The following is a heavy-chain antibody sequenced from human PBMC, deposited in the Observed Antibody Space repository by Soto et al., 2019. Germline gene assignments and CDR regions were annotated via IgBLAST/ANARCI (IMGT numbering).Heavy chain of an antibody. CDR1: GASVSSGNYY. Sequence: QVQLQESGPGLVKPSETLSLTCTVSGASVSSGNYYWSWIRQPPGKGLECIGYISYSGSTNYNPFLKXXVXIFXDTSKNQFSLKLSSVTAADTAVYYCARGSGSYYAYWGQGTLVTVSS. CDR3: ARGSGSYYAY. CDR2: ISYSGST. J-gene: IGHJ4*02. V-gene: IGHV4-61*01. D-gene: IGHD1-26*01.